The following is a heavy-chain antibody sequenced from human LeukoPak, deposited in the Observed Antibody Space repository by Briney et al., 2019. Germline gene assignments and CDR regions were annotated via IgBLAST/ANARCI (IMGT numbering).Heavy chain of an antibody. J-gene: IGHJ6*02. CDR1: GFTVSSNY. Sequence: PGGSLRLSCAASGFTVSSNYMSWVRQAPGKGLEWVSVIYSGGSTYYADSVKGRFTISRDNAKNSLYLQMNSLRAEDTALYYCAKDMSSLLSTGKMDVWGQGTTVTVSS. CDR3: AKDMSSLLSTGKMDV. D-gene: IGHD3-10*01. V-gene: IGHV3-53*05. CDR2: IYSGGST.